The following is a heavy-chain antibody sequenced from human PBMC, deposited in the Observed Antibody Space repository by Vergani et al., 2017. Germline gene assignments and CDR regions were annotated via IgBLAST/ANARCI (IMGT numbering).Heavy chain of an antibody. CDR3: ARAYYDFWSGYSYYYYYGMDV. CDR1: GFTFSSYW. D-gene: IGHD3-3*01. J-gene: IGHJ6*02. CDR2: IKEEGSEK. V-gene: IGHV3-7*01. Sequence: EVQLVESGGGLVQPGGSLRLSCAASGFTFSSYWISWVRQAPGKGLEWVANIKEEGSEKFYVDSVKGRFTISRDNAKNSLYLQMNSLRAEDTAVYYCARAYYDFWSGYSYYYYYGMDVWGQGTTVTVSS.